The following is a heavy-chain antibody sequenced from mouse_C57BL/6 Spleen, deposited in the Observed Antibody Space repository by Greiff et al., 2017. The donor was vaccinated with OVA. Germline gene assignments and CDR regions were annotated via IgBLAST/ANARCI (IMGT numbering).Heavy chain of an antibody. D-gene: IGHD2-2*01. CDR3: ARSGGGYGHFDY. Sequence: QVQLQQPGAELVMPGASVKLSCKASGYTFTSYWMHWVKQRPGQGLEWIGEIDPSDSYTNYNQKFKGKSTLTVDKSSSTAYMQLSSLTSEDSAVYYCARSGGGYGHFDYWGQGTTLTVSS. CDR1: GYTFTSYW. J-gene: IGHJ2*01. CDR2: IDPSDSYT. V-gene: IGHV1-69*01.